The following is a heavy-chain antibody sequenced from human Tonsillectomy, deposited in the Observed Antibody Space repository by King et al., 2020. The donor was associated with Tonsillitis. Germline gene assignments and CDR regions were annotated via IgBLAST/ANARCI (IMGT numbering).Heavy chain of an antibody. Sequence: VKLVESGGGLVQPGGSLRLSCAASGFTFSSYAMSWVRQAPGKGLEWVSAISGSGGSTYYADSVKGRFTISRDNSKNTLYLQMNSLRAEDTAVYYCAKLVHVDGRIAVAGQFDYWGQGTLVTVSS. CDR3: AKLVHVDGRIAVAGQFDY. CDR1: GFTFSSYA. J-gene: IGHJ4*02. V-gene: IGHV3-23*04. D-gene: IGHD6-19*01. CDR2: ISGSGGST.